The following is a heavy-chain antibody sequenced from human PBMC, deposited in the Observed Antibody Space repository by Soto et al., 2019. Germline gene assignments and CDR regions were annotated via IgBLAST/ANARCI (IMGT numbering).Heavy chain of an antibody. V-gene: IGHV4-4*07. Sequence: QVQLQESGPGLVEPSETLSLTCTVSGDSMSNYYWSWIRQSAEKGLEWIGRVSATGTTSYITSLKSRITLSVDTSKNQFSLNLKFVTAADTAVYFCARDQSGADDFWGQGTVVIVS. CDR1: GDSMSNYY. J-gene: IGHJ3*01. CDR3: ARDQSGADDF. CDR2: VSATGTT. D-gene: IGHD7-27*01.